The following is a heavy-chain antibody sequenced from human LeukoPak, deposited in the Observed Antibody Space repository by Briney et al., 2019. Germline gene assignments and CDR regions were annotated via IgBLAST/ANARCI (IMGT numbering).Heavy chain of an antibody. D-gene: IGHD1-26*01. CDR2: INAGNGNT. V-gene: IGHV1-3*03. CDR1: GYTFTSYA. CDR3: ARDSGSYRNFDY. J-gene: IGHJ4*02. Sequence: ASVKVSCKASGYTFTSYAMHWVRQAPGQRLEWMGWINAGNGNTKYSQEFQGRVTITRDTSASTAYMELSSLRSEDMAVYYCARDSGSYRNFDYWGQGTLVTVSS.